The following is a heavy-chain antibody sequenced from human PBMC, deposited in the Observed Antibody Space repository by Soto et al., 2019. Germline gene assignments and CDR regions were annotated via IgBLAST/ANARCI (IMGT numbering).Heavy chain of an antibody. Sequence: EVQLVESGGGLVKPGGSLRLSCAASGFTFSSYSMHWVRQAPGKGLEWVSSISSGSSYIYYADSVKGRFTISRDNAKNSLYLQMNSLRAEDTAVYYCARGQTWDRSGSGFDPGAFDIWCQGTMGPGSS. D-gene: IGHD3-22*01. CDR2: ISSGSSYI. CDR1: GFTFSSYS. V-gene: IGHV3-21*01. J-gene: IGHJ3*02. CDR3: ARGQTWDRSGSGFDPGAFDI.